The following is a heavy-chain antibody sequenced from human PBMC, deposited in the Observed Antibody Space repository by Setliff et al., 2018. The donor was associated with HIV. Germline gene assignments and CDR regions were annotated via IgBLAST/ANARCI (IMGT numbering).Heavy chain of an antibody. V-gene: IGHV1-69*05. Sequence: AASVKVSCKASGGTFSSYVISWVRQAPGQGPEWMGGIIPMYGVANYAQKFQSRVTITTDESTSTAYMELSSLRSEDTAVYYCALPYCGGGNCWSSASLPPAGWFDPWGQGTLVTVSS. CDR3: ALPYCGGGNCWSSASLPPAGWFDP. CDR2: IIPMYGVA. D-gene: IGHD2-15*01. J-gene: IGHJ5*02. CDR1: GGTFSSYV.